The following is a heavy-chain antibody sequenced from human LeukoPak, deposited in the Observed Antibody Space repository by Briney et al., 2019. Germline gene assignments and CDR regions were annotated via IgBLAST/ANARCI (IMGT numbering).Heavy chain of an antibody. J-gene: IGHJ4*02. CDR3: AKDPLRGSGYYPSDY. D-gene: IGHD3-22*01. V-gene: IGHV3-23*01. CDR2: ISGSGGST. Sequence: GGSLRLSCAASGFTFSSYAMSWVCQAPGKGLEWVSAISGSGGSTYYADSVKGRFTISRDNSKNTLYLQMNSLRAEDTAVYYCAKDPLRGSGYYPSDYWGQGTLVTVSS. CDR1: GFTFSSYA.